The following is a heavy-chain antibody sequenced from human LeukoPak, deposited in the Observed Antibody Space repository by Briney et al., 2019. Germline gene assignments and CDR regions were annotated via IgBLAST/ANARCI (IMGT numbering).Heavy chain of an antibody. J-gene: IGHJ4*02. CDR2: ISSSSSYI. D-gene: IGHD3-9*01. V-gene: IGHV3-21*01. Sequence: GSLRLSCAASGFTFSSYSMNWVRQAPGKVLEWVSSISSSSSYIYYADSVKGRFTISRDNAKNSLYLQMNSLRAEDTAVYYCARVDFDWSFDYWGQGTLVTVSS. CDR1: GFTFSSYS. CDR3: ARVDFDWSFDY.